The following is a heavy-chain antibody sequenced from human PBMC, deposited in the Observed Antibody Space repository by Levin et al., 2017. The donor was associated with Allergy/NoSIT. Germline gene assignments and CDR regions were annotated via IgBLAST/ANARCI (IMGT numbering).Heavy chain of an antibody. CDR3: ASDECAWFGECYGMDV. CDR2: ISYTGSA. CDR1: GDSISRGNNY. D-gene: IGHD3-10*01. J-gene: IGHJ6*02. V-gene: IGHV4-31*03. Sequence: PSETLSLTCTVSGDSISRGNNYWSWIRQQPGKGLEWVGFISYTGSAHYNPSLKSRLSMSLDTSKNQFSLRLNSVTVADTAVYYCASDECAWFGECYGMDVWGQGTTVIVSS.